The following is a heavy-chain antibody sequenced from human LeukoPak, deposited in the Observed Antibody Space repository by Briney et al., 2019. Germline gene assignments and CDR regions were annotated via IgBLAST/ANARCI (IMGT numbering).Heavy chain of an antibody. V-gene: IGHV1-18*01. CDR3: ARVSAVGGISSFDY. Sequence: ASVKLSCTASGYTFTNYGISWVRQAPGQGLEWMAWVNAYSGNTNDAQMFQGRLTMTTDTSTSTGYMELRSLRSDDTAVYYCARVSAVGGISSFDYWGQGALVTVSS. CDR2: VNAYSGNT. D-gene: IGHD2-15*01. CDR1: GYTFTNYG. J-gene: IGHJ4*02.